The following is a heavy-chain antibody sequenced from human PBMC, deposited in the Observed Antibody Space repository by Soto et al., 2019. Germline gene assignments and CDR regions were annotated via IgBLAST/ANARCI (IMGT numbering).Heavy chain of an antibody. D-gene: IGHD3-10*01. Sequence: ASVKVSCKASGYTFTSYAMHWVRQAPGQRLEWMGWINAGNGNTKYSQKFQGRVTITRDNSNNTLYLQMNSLRAEDTAMYYCARSTVLLNSGSPPYFDYWGQGTLVTVSS. V-gene: IGHV1-3*01. CDR1: GYTFTSYA. CDR3: ARSTVLLNSGSPPYFDY. CDR2: INAGNGNT. J-gene: IGHJ4*02.